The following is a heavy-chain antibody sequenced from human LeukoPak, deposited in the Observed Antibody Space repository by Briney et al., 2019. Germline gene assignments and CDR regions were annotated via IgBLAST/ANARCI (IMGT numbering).Heavy chain of an antibody. J-gene: IGHJ6*03. CDR1: GGTFSSYP. V-gene: IGHV1-8*03. Sequence: GASVKVSCKASGGTFSSYPISWVRQAPGQGLEWMGWMNPNSGNTGYAQKFQGRVTITRNTSISTAYMELSSLRSEDTAVYYCARASFDYFDYYYYMDVWGKGTTVTVSS. D-gene: IGHD2/OR15-2a*01. CDR3: ARASFDYFDYYYYMDV. CDR2: MNPNSGNT.